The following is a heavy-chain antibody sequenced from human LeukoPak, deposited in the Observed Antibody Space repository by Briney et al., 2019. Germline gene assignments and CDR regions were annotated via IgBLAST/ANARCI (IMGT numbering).Heavy chain of an antibody. V-gene: IGHV4-39*01. CDR1: GASIARSSYGTSYY. CDR2: MCYGGSS. J-gene: IGHJ3*02. Sequence: SETLSLTCTVSGASIARSSYGTSYYWGWIRQPPGKGLEWIGSMCYGGSSYFDPSLKSRVTISVDTSKSQFSLKLNSVTAADTAVYYCASLPKYGNSLKAFDIWGQGTMVTVSS. CDR3: ASLPKYGNSLKAFDI. D-gene: IGHD6-6*01.